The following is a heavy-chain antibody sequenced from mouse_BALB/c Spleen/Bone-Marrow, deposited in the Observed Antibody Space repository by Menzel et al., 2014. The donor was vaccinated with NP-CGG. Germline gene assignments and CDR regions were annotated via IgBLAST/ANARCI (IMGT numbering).Heavy chain of an antibody. CDR3: ARSGSSSGYFDY. J-gene: IGHJ2*01. Sequence: EVKVEESGGGLVQPGGSPKLSCAASGFTFSSFAMHWVRQAPEKGLEWVAYISSGSSTIYYADTVMGRFTISRDNPKNTLFLQMTSLRSEDTAMYYCARSGSSSGYFDYWGQGTTLTVSS. D-gene: IGHD1-1*01. CDR1: GFTFSSFA. V-gene: IGHV5-17*02. CDR2: ISSGSSTI.